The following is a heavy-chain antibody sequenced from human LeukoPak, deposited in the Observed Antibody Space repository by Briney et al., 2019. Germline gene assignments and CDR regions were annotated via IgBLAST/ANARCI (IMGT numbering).Heavy chain of an antibody. D-gene: IGHD4-23*01. CDR3: ASSNGGYYYYMDV. J-gene: IGHJ6*03. Sequence: ASVKVSCKASGYTFNRYAMNWVRQAPGQGLEWMGIINPSGGSTSYAQKFQGRVTMTRDMSTSTVYMELSSLRSEDTAVYYCASSNGGYYYYMDVWGKGTTVTVSS. V-gene: IGHV1-46*02. CDR1: GYTFNRYA. CDR2: INPSGGST.